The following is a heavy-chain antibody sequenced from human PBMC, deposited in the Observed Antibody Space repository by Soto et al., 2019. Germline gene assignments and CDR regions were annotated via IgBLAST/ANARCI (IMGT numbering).Heavy chain of an antibody. CDR3: AADHSGWYYYYYGMDV. J-gene: IGHJ6*02. CDR1: GFTFTSSA. Sequence: SVKVSCKASGFTFTSSAAQWVRQARGQRLEWIGWIVVGSGNTNYAQKFQERVTITRGMSTSTAYMELSSLRSEDTAVYYCAADHSGWYYYYYGMDVWGQGTTVTVSS. D-gene: IGHD6-19*01. V-gene: IGHV1-58*01. CDR2: IVVGSGNT.